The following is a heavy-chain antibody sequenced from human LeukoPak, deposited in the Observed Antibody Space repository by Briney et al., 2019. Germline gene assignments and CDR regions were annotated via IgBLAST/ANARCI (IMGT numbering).Heavy chain of an antibody. Sequence: WFSAICTAAHTYYPGSVKRRLSISRENAKNSLYLQMHSLRAGDTAVYYCARDSHGDYSFDYWGQGTLVTVSS. D-gene: IGHD4-17*01. CDR2: ICTAAHT. V-gene: IGHV3-13*01. J-gene: IGHJ4*02. CDR3: ARDSHGDYSFDY.